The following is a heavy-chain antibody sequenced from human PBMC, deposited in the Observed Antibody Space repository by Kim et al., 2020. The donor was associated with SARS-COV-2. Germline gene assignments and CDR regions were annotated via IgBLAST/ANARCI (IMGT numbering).Heavy chain of an antibody. J-gene: IGHJ4*02. Sequence: SPSFQGQVTISADKSINPAYLQWSSLRASDTAMYYCARRYYDSSGFEYFDYWGQGTLVTVSS. CDR3: ARRYYDSSGFEYFDY. V-gene: IGHV5-51*01. D-gene: IGHD3-22*01.